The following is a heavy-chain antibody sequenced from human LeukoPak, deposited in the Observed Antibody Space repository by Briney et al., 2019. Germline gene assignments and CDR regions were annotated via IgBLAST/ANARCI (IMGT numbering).Heavy chain of an antibody. CDR2: IIPIFGTA. J-gene: IGHJ4*02. Sequence: SVKVSCKASGGTFSSYAISWVRQAPGQGLEWMGGIIPIFGTANYAQKFQGRVTITTDESTSTAYMELSSLRSEDTAVYYRARHDFWSGYYRTNDYWGQGTLVTVSS. V-gene: IGHV1-69*05. D-gene: IGHD3-3*01. CDR3: ARHDFWSGYYRTNDY. CDR1: GGTFSSYA.